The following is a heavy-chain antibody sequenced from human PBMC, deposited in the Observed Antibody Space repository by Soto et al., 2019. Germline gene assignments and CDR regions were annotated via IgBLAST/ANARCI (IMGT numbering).Heavy chain of an antibody. Sequence: GGSLRLSCAASGFTFDDYAMHWVRQAPGKGLEWVSGISWNSGSIGYADSVKGRFTISRDNAKNSLYLQMNSLRAEDKALYYCAKDFYSSSWYWYFDLWGRGTLVTVSS. J-gene: IGHJ2*01. CDR3: AKDFYSSSWYWYFDL. CDR2: ISWNSGSI. V-gene: IGHV3-9*01. D-gene: IGHD6-13*01. CDR1: GFTFDDYA.